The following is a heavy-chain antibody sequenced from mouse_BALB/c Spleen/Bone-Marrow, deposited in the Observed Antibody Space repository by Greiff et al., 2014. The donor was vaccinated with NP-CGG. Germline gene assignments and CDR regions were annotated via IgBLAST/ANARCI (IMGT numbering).Heavy chain of an antibody. CDR2: INPGSGGA. CDR3: ARFGRYYFDY. V-gene: IGHV1-54*01. J-gene: IGHJ2*01. Sequence: QVQLQQSGAELVRPGTAVNVSCKASGYAFTNYLIEWVKQRPGQGLEWIGVINPGSGGANYNEKFKGKATLTADKSSSTAYMQLSSLTPDDSAVYFCARFGRYYFDYWGQGTTLTVSS. CDR1: GYAFTNYL.